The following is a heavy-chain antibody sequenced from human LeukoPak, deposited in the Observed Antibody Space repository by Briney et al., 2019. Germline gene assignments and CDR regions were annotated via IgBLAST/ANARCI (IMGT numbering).Heavy chain of an antibody. Sequence: ASVKVSCKASGYTFTSYGISWVRQAPGQGLEWMGWISAYNGNTNYAQKLQGRVTMTTDTSTSTAYMELRSLRSDDTAVYYCASWDCSSTSCPSYYYYYYMDVWGKGTTVTVSS. V-gene: IGHV1-18*01. CDR3: ASWDCSSTSCPSYYYYYYMDV. CDR1: GYTFTSYG. D-gene: IGHD2-2*01. CDR2: ISAYNGNT. J-gene: IGHJ6*03.